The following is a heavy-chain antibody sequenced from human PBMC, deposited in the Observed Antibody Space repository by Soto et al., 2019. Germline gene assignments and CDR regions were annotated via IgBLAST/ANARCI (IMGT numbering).Heavy chain of an antibody. D-gene: IGHD5-12*01. CDR1: GGTFSSYA. V-gene: IGHV1-69*01. Sequence: QVQLVQSGAEVKKPGSSVKVSCKASGGTFSSYAISWVRQAPGQGLEWMGGIIPIFGTANYAQKFQGRVTITADESTSTDYMELRSLRSEDRAVYYCASCEMATIPEYFDYWGQGTLVTVSS. CDR2: IIPIFGTA. J-gene: IGHJ4*02. CDR3: ASCEMATIPEYFDY.